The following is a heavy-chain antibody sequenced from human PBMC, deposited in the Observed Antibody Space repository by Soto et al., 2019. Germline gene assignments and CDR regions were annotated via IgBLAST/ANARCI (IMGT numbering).Heavy chain of an antibody. CDR1: GGSISSDY. Sequence: QVQLQESGPGLVKPSETLSLTCTVSGGSISSDYWSWIRQPPGKELEWIGYIYYSGSTNYNPSLKSRVTISVDTSKNQFSLKLNSMTAADTAVYYCARHNYGSGSTYFDYWGQGTLVTVSS. V-gene: IGHV4-59*08. D-gene: IGHD3-10*01. CDR3: ARHNYGSGSTYFDY. J-gene: IGHJ4*02. CDR2: IYYSGST.